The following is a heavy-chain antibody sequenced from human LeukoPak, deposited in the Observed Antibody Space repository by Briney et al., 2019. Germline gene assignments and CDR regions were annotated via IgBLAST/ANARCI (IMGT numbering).Heavy chain of an antibody. CDR2: ISSNGGST. V-gene: IGHV3-64*01. CDR3: ARALRDFDWLLPSDY. CDR1: GFTFSSYA. Sequence: GGSLRLSCAASGFTFSSYAMHWVRQPPGEGLEYVSAISSNGGSTYYANSVKGRFTISRDNSKNTLYLQMGSLRAEDMAVYYCARALRDFDWLLPSDYWGQGTLVTVSS. D-gene: IGHD3-9*01. J-gene: IGHJ4*02.